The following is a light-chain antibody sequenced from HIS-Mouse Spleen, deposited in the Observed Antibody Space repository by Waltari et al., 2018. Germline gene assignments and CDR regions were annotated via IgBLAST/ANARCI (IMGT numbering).Light chain of an antibody. Sequence: QSALTQPASVSGSPGQSITISCTGTSSDVGRYNLVSWYQQHPGKAPKLMVYEGSKRPSGVSNRFSGSKSGNTASLTISGLQAEDEADYYCCSYAGSSTWVFGGGTNLTVL. J-gene: IGLJ3*02. CDR1: SSDVGRYNL. CDR3: CSYAGSSTWV. V-gene: IGLV2-23*01. CDR2: EGS.